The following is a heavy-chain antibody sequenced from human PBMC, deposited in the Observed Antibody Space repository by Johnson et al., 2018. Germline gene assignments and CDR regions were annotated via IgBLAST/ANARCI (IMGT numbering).Heavy chain of an antibody. CDR3: VRGEGRGSFT. V-gene: IGHV3-74*02. D-gene: IGHD1-26*01. J-gene: IGHJ3*01. CDR2: INRDGSGT. CDR1: GFTFSYYW. Sequence: VQLVESGGGVVQPGGSLRLSCAASGFTFSYYWMHWVRQAPGEGLMWVSRINRDGSGTIYADSVKGRFSISRDNADNTLYLQMSSLRAEDTAVYYCVRGEGRGSFTWGQGTMVTVSS.